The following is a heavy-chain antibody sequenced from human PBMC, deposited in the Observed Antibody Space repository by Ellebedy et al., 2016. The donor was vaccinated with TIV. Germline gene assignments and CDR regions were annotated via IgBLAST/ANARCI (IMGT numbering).Heavy chain of an antibody. CDR3: AKGEGSGWRNNWFDP. CDR1: GFTFSSYA. Sequence: GGSLRLSCAASGFTFSSYAMSWVRQAPGKGLEWVSAISGSGGSTYYADSVKGRFTISRDNSKNTLYLQMNSLRAEDTAVYYCAKGEGSGWRNNWFDPWGQGTLVTVSS. CDR2: ISGSGGST. V-gene: IGHV3-23*01. D-gene: IGHD6-19*01. J-gene: IGHJ5*02.